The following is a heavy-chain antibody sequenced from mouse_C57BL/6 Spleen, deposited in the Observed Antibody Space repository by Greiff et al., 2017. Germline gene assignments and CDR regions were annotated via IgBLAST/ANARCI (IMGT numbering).Heavy chain of an antibody. CDR3: ARANWDVEDYFDY. J-gene: IGHJ2*01. Sequence: QVQLQQPGTELVKPGASVKLSCKASGYTFTSYWMHWVKQRPGQGLEWIGNINPSNGGTNYNEKFKSKATLTVDKSSSTAYMQLSSLTSEDSAVYYWARANWDVEDYFDYWGQGTTLTVSS. CDR2: INPSNGGT. V-gene: IGHV1-53*01. D-gene: IGHD4-1*01. CDR1: GYTFTSYW.